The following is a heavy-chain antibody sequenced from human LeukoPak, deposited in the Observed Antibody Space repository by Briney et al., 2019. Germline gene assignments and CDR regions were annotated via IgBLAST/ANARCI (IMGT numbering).Heavy chain of an antibody. CDR2: IYHSGST. CDR1: GGSISSGGYS. D-gene: IGHD2/OR15-2a*01. J-gene: IGHJ4*02. V-gene: IGHV4-30-2*01. CDR3: ARVRNSMVIDY. Sequence: SQTLSLTCAVSGGSISSGGYSWSWIRQPPGKGLEWIGYIYHSGSTYYNPSLKSRVTISVDRSKNQFSLKLSSVTAADTAVYYCARVRNSMVIDYWGQGTLVTVSS.